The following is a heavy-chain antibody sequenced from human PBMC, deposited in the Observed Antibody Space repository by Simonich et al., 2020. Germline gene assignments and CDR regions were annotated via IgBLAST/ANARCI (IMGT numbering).Heavy chain of an antibody. CDR2: TSAYNGNT. D-gene: IGHD1-1*01. CDR3: ARSTTGTTAFDI. V-gene: IGHV1-18*01. CDR1: GYTFTSYG. Sequence: QVQLVQSGAEVKKPGASVKVSCKASGYTFTSYGISWVRQAPGQGLEWMGWTSAYNGNTNYAQKLQGRVTMTTDTSTGTAYRELRSLRSDDTAVYYCARSTTGTTAFDIWGQGTMVTVSS. J-gene: IGHJ3*02.